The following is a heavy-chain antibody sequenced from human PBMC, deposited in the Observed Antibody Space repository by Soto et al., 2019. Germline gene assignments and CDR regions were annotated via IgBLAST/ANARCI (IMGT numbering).Heavy chain of an antibody. D-gene: IGHD5-12*01. CDR3: ARAPGFRYVSDY. V-gene: IGHV4-34*01. CDR2: INHSGST. J-gene: IGHJ4*02. Sequence: PSETLSLTCAVYGGSFSGYYWSWIRQPPGKGLEWIGEINHSGSTNYNPSLKSRVTISVDTSKNQFSLKLSSVTAADTAVYYCARAPGFRYVSDYWGQGTLVTVSS. CDR1: GGSFSGYY.